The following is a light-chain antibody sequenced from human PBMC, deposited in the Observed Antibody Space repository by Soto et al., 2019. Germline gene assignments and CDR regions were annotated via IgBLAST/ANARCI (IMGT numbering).Light chain of an antibody. V-gene: IGKV3-20*01. CDR1: QSVSNNY. Sequence: EIVLTQFPGTLSLSPGERATLSCRASQSVSNNYLAWYQQKPGQAPRLRIYGASNRATGIPDRLSGSGSGTDFTLTISRLEPEDFAVYYCQQYGSSGTFGQGTKVDIK. CDR2: GAS. CDR3: QQYGSSGT. J-gene: IGKJ1*01.